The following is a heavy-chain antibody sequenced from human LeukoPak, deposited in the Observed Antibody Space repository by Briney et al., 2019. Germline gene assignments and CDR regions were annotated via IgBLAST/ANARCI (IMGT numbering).Heavy chain of an antibody. V-gene: IGHV1-8*01. Sequence: ASVKVSCKASGYTFTTYDINWVRQATGQGLEWMGWMNPNSGNTGYAQKFQGRVTMTRNTSISTAYMELSSLTSEDTAIYYCARRTESSSWSRATLLTFDYWGQGTLVTVSS. CDR2: MNPNSGNT. CDR1: GYTFTTYD. D-gene: IGHD6-13*01. J-gene: IGHJ4*02. CDR3: ARRTESSSWSRATLLTFDY.